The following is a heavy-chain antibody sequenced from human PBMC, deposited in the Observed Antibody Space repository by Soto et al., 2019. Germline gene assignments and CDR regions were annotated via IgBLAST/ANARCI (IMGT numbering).Heavy chain of an antibody. V-gene: IGHV3-30-3*01. D-gene: IGHD3-3*01. J-gene: IGHJ5*02. CDR1: GFTFSSYA. CDR3: ARAGRRSLRFLEWLLESWFDP. Sequence: GGSLRLSCAASGFTFSSYAMHWVRQAPGKGLEWVAVISYDGSNKYYADSVKGRFTISRDNSKNTLYLQMNSLRAEDTAVYYCARAGRRSLRFLEWLLESWFDPWGQGTLVTVSS. CDR2: ISYDGSNK.